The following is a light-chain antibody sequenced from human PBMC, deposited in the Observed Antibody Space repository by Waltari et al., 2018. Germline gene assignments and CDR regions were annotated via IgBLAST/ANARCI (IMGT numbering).Light chain of an antibody. Sequence: DILMTPSPLSLPVTPGEPASISFRSSQSLLHSNGYHYLDWYLQKPGQFQQVLIYLGSNRASGVPERFSGSGSGTDFTLNISRVEAEDVGVYYCMQILQPARTFGQGTRLEIK. V-gene: IGKV2-28*01. CDR3: MQILQPART. CDR1: QSLLHSNGYHY. CDR2: LGS. J-gene: IGKJ2*01.